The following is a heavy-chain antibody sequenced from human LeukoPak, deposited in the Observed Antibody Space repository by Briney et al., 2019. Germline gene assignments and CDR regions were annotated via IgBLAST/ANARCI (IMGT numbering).Heavy chain of an antibody. CDR2: IWYDGSNK. J-gene: IGHJ4*02. Sequence: GGSLRLSCAASGFTFSSYGMHWVRQAPGKGLEWVAVIWYDGSNKYYADSVKGRFTISRDNSKNTLYLQMNSLRAEDTAVYYCAREVKTYYYDSSGYHDYWGQGALVTVSS. D-gene: IGHD3-22*01. CDR3: AREVKTYYYDSSGYHDY. V-gene: IGHV3-33*01. CDR1: GFTFSSYG.